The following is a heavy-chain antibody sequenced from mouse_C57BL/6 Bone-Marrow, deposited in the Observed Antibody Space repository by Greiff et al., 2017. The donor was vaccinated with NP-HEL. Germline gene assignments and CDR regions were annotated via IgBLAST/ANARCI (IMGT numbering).Heavy chain of an antibody. CDR3: DRHEGLENYGSSYGYFEV. J-gene: IGHJ1*03. CDR2: FYPGSGSI. D-gene: IGHD1-1*01. Sequence: QVQLQQSGAELVKPGASVKLSCKASGYTFTEYTIHWVKQRSGQGLEWIGWFYPGSGSIKYNEKFKDKATLTADKSSSTVYMELSRLTSEDSAVFFWDRHEGLENYGSSYGYFEVWGTGTTVTAAS. V-gene: IGHV1-62-2*01. CDR1: GYTFTEYT.